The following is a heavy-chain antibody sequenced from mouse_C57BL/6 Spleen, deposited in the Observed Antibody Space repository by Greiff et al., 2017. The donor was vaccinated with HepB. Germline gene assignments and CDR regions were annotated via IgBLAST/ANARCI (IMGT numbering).Heavy chain of an antibody. CDR1: GFTFSSYA. J-gene: IGHJ3*01. V-gene: IGHV5-4*03. D-gene: IGHD2-13*01. Sequence: EVKVVESGGGLVKPGGSLKLSCAASGFTFSSYAMSWVRQTPEKRLEWVATISDGGSYTYYPDNVKGRFTISRDNAKNNLYLQMSHLKSEDTAMYYCARVRGWFAYWGPGTLVTVSA. CDR3: ARVRGWFAY. CDR2: ISDGGSYT.